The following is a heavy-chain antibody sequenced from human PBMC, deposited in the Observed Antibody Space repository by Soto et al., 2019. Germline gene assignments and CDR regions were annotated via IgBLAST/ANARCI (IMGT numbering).Heavy chain of an antibody. CDR2: IDPSDSYT. Sequence: GGSLKDFGKGFGYNFTHHWDSWVAQIPGKGPEWMGRIDPSDSYTNYSPSFQGHVTISADKSISTAYLQWSSLKASDTAMYYCARLRYYDSSGYYFDAFDIWGQGTMVTVSS. CDR1: GYNFTHHW. J-gene: IGHJ3*02. CDR3: ARLRYYDSSGYYFDAFDI. D-gene: IGHD3-22*01. V-gene: IGHV5-10-1*01.